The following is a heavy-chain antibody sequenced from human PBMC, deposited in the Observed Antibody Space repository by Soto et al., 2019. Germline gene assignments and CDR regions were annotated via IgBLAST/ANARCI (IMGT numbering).Heavy chain of an antibody. CDR3: ARGNRPTGTTYYFDY. Sequence: PGGSLRLSCAASGFTFSSYGMHWVRQAPGKGLEWVAVILFYGSFKYYADSVKGRFTISRDNSKNTLYLQMNSLRAEDTSLYYCARGNRPTGTTYYFDYWGQGTLVTVSS. V-gene: IGHV3-33*01. D-gene: IGHD1-7*01. CDR1: GFTFSSYG. CDR2: ILFYGSFK. J-gene: IGHJ4*02.